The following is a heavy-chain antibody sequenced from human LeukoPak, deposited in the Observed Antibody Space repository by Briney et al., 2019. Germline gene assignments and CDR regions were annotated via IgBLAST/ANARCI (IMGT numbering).Heavy chain of an antibody. CDR2: TIPIFGTA. CDR3: ARAVAGPEGRYFDY. Sequence: GASVKVSCKASGGTFSSYAISWVRQAPGQGLEWMGGTIPIFGTANYAQKFQGRVTITADESTSTAYMELSSPRSEDTAVYYCARAVAGPEGRYFDYWGQGTLVTVSS. V-gene: IGHV1-69*13. J-gene: IGHJ4*02. D-gene: IGHD6-19*01. CDR1: GGTFSSYA.